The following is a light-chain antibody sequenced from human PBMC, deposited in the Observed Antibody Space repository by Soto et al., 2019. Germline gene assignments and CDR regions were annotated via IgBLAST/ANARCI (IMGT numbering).Light chain of an antibody. CDR2: KAS. V-gene: IGKV1-5*03. J-gene: IGKJ1*01. CDR3: QQYNSYSST. Sequence: DIQMTQSPSTLSASGGDRVTITCRASQSISSWLAWYQQKPGKAPKLLIYKASSLESGVPSRFSGSGSGTEFTLTISSLQPDDFATYYCQQYNSYSSTFGQGTKVDI. CDR1: QSISSW.